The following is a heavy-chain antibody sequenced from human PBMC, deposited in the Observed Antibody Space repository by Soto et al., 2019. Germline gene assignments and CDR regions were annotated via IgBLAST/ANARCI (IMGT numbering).Heavy chain of an antibody. J-gene: IGHJ3*02. CDR2: INHSGGT. D-gene: IGHD6-13*01. V-gene: IGHV4-34*01. CDR3: ARGLMWRAAAGTKNAFDI. Sequence: SETLSLTCAVYGGSFSGYYWSWIRQPPGKGLEWIGEINHSGGTNYNPSLKSRVTISVDTSKNQFSLKLSSVTAADTAVYYCARGLMWRAAAGTKNAFDIWGQGTMVTVSS. CDR1: GGSFSGYY.